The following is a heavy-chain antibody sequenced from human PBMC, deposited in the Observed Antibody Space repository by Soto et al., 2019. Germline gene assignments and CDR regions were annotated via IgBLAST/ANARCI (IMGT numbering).Heavy chain of an antibody. V-gene: IGHV3-15*07. D-gene: IGHD6-19*01. CDR2: IKSETDGGTI. J-gene: IGHJ5*02. CDR3: TPLALKYNSDWYPLSA. Sequence: EVQLVESGGGLVKPGGSLRLSCAGSGFTFSNVWMNWVRQAPGKGLELVGRIKSETDGGTIDYAAPVKGRFTISRDDSNNTLYLQMNSLKTEDTATYYCTPLALKYNSDWYPLSAWGQGTRVTVSS. CDR1: GFTFSNVW.